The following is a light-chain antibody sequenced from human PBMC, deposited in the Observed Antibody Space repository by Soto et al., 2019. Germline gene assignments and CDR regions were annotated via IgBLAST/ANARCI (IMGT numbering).Light chain of an antibody. J-gene: IGKJ1*01. CDR3: QQYGNSPRT. CDR1: QSVDKY. CDR2: GAS. V-gene: IGKV3-20*01. Sequence: EIVLTQSPGTLSLSPGERANLSCRASQSVDKYLAWYQQKPGQAPRLLIYGASTRATGIPDRFSGGGSGTDFTLTISRLEPEDFAVYYCQQYGNSPRTFGQGTKVDIK.